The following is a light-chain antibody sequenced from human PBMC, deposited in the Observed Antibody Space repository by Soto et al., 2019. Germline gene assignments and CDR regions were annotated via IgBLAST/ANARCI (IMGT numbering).Light chain of an antibody. CDR1: QSVSTW. CDR3: QQYNVHSPWT. Sequence: DIQMTQSPSTLSASVGDRVSITCRASQSVSTWLSWYQQKPGKAPQLLIFKASTLESGVPSRFSGSGSGTEFTLTITTLQPDDCATYYCQQYNVHSPWTFGQGTKVEIK. J-gene: IGKJ1*01. V-gene: IGKV1-5*03. CDR2: KAS.